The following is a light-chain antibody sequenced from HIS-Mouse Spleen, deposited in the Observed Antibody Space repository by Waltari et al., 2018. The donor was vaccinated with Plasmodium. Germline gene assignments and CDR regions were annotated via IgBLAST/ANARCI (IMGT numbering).Light chain of an antibody. CDR3: NSRDSSGNHLDVV. CDR2: GKN. J-gene: IGLJ2*01. Sequence: SSELTQDPAVSVALGQSVRITCHGDSPRCYYASRYQQKPGQAPVLVIYGKNNRPSGIPDRFSGSSSGNTASLTITGAQAEDEADYYCNSRDSSGNHLDVVFGGGTKLTVL. V-gene: IGLV3-19*01. CDR1: SPRCYY.